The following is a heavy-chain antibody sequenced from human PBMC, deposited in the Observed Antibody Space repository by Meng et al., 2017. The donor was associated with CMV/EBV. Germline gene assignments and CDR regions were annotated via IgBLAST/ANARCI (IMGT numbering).Heavy chain of an antibody. CDR1: GGTFSSYT. CDR2: IIPILGIA. J-gene: IGHJ6*01. Sequence: SVKVSCKASGGTFSSYTISWVRQAPGQGLEWMGRIIPILGIANYAQKFQGRVTITADKSTSTAYMELSSLRSEDTAVYYCARDIITIFGVVKGVMDVWGQGTTVTVSS. D-gene: IGHD3-3*01. V-gene: IGHV1-69*04. CDR3: ARDIITIFGVVKGVMDV.